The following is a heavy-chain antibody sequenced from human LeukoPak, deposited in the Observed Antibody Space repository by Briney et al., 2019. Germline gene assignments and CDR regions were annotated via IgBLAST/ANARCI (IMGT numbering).Heavy chain of an antibody. V-gene: IGHV1-18*01. D-gene: IGHD4-17*01. CDR3: ARDSHGDYARYWWDY. Sequence: ASVTVSCKASGYTFTSYGISWVRQAPGQGLEWMGWISAYNGNTNYAQKLQGRVTMTTDTSTSTAYMELRSLRSDDTAVYYCARDSHGDYARYWWDYWGQGTLVTVSS. CDR2: ISAYNGNT. J-gene: IGHJ4*02. CDR1: GYTFTSYG.